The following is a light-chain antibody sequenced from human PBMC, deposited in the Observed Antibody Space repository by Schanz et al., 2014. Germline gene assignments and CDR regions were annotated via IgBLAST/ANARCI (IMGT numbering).Light chain of an antibody. CDR2: GAS. CDR1: QGLSNN. V-gene: IGKV3-15*01. CDR3: HQYNTWPPGT. J-gene: IGKJ1*01. Sequence: EIVMTQSPATLSVSPGERATLSCRASQGLSNNLAWYQQKPGQAPRLLIYGASTRATGIPARFSGSGSGTQFTLTISSLRSEDVAVYYCHQYNTWPPGTFGQGTEVAIK.